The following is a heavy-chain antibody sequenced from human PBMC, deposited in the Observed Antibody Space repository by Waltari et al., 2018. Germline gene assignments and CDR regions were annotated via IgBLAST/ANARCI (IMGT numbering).Heavy chain of an antibody. CDR3: ARVVPATKNGLTGWFDP. J-gene: IGHJ5*02. Sequence: EVQLVESGGGLVQPGGSLRLSCAASGFTFSSYSMNWVRQAPGRGLEWVSYISSSSSTRYYADSVNGRFTISRDNAKNSLYLQMNSLRAEDTAVYYCARVVPATKNGLTGWFDPWGQGTLVTVSS. D-gene: IGHD2-2*01. CDR1: GFTFSSYS. CDR2: ISSSSSTR. V-gene: IGHV3-48*01.